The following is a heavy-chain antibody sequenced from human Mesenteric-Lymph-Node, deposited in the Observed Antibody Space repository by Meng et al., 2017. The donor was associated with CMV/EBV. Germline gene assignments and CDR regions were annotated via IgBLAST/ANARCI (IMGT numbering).Heavy chain of an antibody. CDR2: ISSSGGST. D-gene: IGHD6-13*01. V-gene: IGHV3-23*01. Sequence: GESLKISCATSAFSFSSYVMTWVRQAPGKGLEWVSAISSSGGSTYYADSVKGRFTISRDNAKNSLYLQMNSLRAEDTAVYYCARDGGSSSWHYYGMDVWGPGTLVTVSS. J-gene: IGHJ6*02. CDR1: AFSFSSYV. CDR3: ARDGGSSSWHYYGMDV.